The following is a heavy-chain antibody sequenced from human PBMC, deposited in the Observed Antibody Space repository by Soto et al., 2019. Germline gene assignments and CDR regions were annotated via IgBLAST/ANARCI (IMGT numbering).Heavy chain of an antibody. CDR1: GYTFTSYD. J-gene: IGHJ5*02. CDR3: ARGVDIVATVWFDP. D-gene: IGHD5-12*01. CDR2: MNPNSGNT. Sequence: QVQLVQSGAEVKKPGASVKVSCKASGYTFTSYDINWVRQATGQGLEWMGWMNPNSGNTGYAQKFQGRVTMTRTTSISTADKELSSLRSEDTAVYYCARGVDIVATVWFDPWGQGTLVTVSS. V-gene: IGHV1-8*01.